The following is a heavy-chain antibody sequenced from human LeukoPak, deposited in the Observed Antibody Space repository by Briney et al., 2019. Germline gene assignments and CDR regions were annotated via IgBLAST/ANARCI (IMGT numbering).Heavy chain of an antibody. V-gene: IGHV3-15*01. CDR2: IKSKSDGETA. Sequence: GGSLRLSCAASGFTFGSYGMSWVRQAPGKGLEWVGRIKSKSDGETADYAAPVKGRCTISRDDSRNTLYLQMNSLTTEDTAVYYCVKPFDRWGQGTLVTVSS. J-gene: IGHJ4*02. CDR1: GFTFGSYG. CDR3: VKPFDR.